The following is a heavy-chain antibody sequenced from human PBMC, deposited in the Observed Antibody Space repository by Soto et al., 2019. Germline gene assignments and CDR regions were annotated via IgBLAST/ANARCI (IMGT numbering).Heavy chain of an antibody. CDR1: GFTFSSYA. J-gene: IGHJ4*02. Sequence: GGSLRLSCAASGFTFSSYAMSWVRQAPGKGLEWVSAISGSGGSTYYADSVKGRFTISRDNSKNTLYLQMNSLRAEDTAVYYCAKDRSGYSSGWYSYYFDYWGQGTLVTVSS. D-gene: IGHD6-19*01. CDR3: AKDRSGYSSGWYSYYFDY. CDR2: ISGSGGST. V-gene: IGHV3-23*01.